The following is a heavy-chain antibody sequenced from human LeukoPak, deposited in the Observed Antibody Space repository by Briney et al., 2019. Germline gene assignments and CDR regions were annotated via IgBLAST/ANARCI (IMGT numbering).Heavy chain of an antibody. V-gene: IGHV3-48*03. CDR3: ARGSDAFDI. J-gene: IGHJ3*02. CDR2: ISSSGSTI. CDR1: GFTFSSYE. Sequence: PAGGSLRLSCAASGFTFSSYEMNWVRQAPGKGLEWVSYISSSGSTIYYADSVKGRFTISGDNAKNSLYLQMNSLRAEDTAVYYCARGSDAFDIWGQGTMATVSS.